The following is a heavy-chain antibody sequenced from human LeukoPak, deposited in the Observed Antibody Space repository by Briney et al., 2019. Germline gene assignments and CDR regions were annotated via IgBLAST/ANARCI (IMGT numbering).Heavy chain of an antibody. CDR3: AKVRNCYGDCYYFDY. CDR1: GFTFSSYA. Sequence: GGSLRLSCAASGFTFSSYAMSWVRQVPGKGLEWVSGIRGSGDSTYYVDSVKGRLTISRDNSKNTLYLQMNSLRAEDTAVYYCAKVRNCYGDCYYFDYWGQGTLVTVSS. V-gene: IGHV3-23*01. D-gene: IGHD2-2*01. CDR2: IRGSGDST. J-gene: IGHJ4*02.